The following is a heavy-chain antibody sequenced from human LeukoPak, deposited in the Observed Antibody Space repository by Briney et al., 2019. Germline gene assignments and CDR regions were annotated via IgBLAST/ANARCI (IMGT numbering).Heavy chain of an antibody. D-gene: IGHD3-22*01. CDR2: IYTSGST. J-gene: IGHJ4*02. Sequence: SETLSLTCTVSGGSISSYYWSWIRQPPGKGLEWIGYIYTSGSTNYNPSLKSRVTISVDTSKNQFSLKLSSVTAADTAVYYCARQSSGYYYDSSGYYVEGGDFDYWGQGTLVTVSS. CDR3: ARQSSGYYYDSSGYYVEGGDFDY. CDR1: GGSISSYY. V-gene: IGHV4-4*09.